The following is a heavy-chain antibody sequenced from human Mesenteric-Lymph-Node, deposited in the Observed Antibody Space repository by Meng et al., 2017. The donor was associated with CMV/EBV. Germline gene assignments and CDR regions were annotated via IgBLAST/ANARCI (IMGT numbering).Heavy chain of an antibody. Sequence: GGSLRLSCAASGFTFSGSSMHWVRQASGKGLEWVGHIRNKANSYATAYAASVKGRFTISRDDSKNTAYLQMNSLKTEDTAVYYCSRAPGATGTTTPFDYWGQGTLVTVSS. CDR3: SRAPGATGTTTPFDY. V-gene: IGHV3-73*01. CDR1: GFTFSGSS. D-gene: IGHD1-1*01. CDR2: IRNKANSYAT. J-gene: IGHJ4*02.